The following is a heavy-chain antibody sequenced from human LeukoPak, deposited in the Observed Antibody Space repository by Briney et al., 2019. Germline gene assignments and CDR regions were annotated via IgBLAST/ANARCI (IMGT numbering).Heavy chain of an antibody. Sequence: SETLSLTCTVSGGSISSSSYYWGWIRQPPGKGLEWIGSIYHSGSTYYNPSLKSRVTISVDTSKNQFSLKLSSVTAADTAVYYCARVGLSSSWYRTGPWGQGTLVTVSS. CDR3: ARVGLSSSWYRTGP. D-gene: IGHD6-13*01. CDR2: IYHSGST. J-gene: IGHJ5*02. V-gene: IGHV4-39*07. CDR1: GGSISSSSYY.